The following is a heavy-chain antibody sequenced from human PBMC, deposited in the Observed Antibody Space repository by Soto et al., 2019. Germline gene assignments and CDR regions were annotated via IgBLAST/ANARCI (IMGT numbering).Heavy chain of an antibody. CDR2: IYRSADVT. Sequence: GKGMEWISTIYRSADVTKYADSVKGRFTISRDNAKNTLYLEMNSLRVEDTAIYYCERGGYIPEQGSYCGQGSRV. CDR3: ERGGYIPEQGSY. D-gene: IGHD6-25*01. V-gene: IGHV3-23*05. J-gene: IGHJ1*01.